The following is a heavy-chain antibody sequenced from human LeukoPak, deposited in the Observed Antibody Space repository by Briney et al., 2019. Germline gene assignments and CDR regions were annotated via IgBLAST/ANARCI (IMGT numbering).Heavy chain of an antibody. V-gene: IGHV3-21*01. D-gene: IGHD5-12*01. CDR3: ASIVATGGVDY. Sequence: PGGSLRLSCAASGFTFSSYSMNWVRQAPGKGLEWVSSISSSSSYIYYADSVKGRFTISRDNAKNSLYLQMNSLRAEDTAVYYCASIVATGGVDYWGQGTLVTVSS. CDR1: GFTFSSYS. J-gene: IGHJ4*02. CDR2: ISSSSSYI.